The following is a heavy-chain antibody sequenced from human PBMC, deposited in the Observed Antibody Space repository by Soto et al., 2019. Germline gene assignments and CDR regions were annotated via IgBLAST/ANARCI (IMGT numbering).Heavy chain of an antibody. J-gene: IGHJ4*02. CDR1: GYTFTSYY. CDR3: ARSRVAMVTVVN. V-gene: IGHV1-46*01. CDR2: INPSGGST. Sequence: QVQLVQSGAEVKKPGASVKVSCKASGYTFTSYYMHWVRQAPGQGLEWMGIINPSGGSTSYAQKFQGRVTMTRDTSTSTVYMELRSLRSEDTAVYYCARSRVAMVTVVNWGQGTLVTVSS. D-gene: IGHD5-18*01.